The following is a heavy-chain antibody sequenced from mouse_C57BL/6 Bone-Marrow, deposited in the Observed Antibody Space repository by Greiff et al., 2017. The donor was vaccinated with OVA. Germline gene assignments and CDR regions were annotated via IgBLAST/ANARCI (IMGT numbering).Heavy chain of an antibody. CDR2: IYPGSGST. D-gene: IGHD1-2*01. CDR3: ARSSITRDAMDY. V-gene: IGHV1-55*01. J-gene: IGHJ4*01. Sequence: QVQLQQPGAELVKPGASVKMSCKASGYTFTSYWITWVKQRPGQGLEWIGDIYPGSGSTNYNEKFKSKATLTVDTSSSTAYMQLSSLTSEDSAVYYCARSSITRDAMDYWGQGTSVTVSS. CDR1: GYTFTSYW.